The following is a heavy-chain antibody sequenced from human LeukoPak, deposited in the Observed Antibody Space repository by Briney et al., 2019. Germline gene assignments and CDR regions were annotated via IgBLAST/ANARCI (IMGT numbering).Heavy chain of an antibody. CDR3: ARVITMVRGVIYYYYYYYRDV. V-gene: IGHV4-59*12. CDR2: IYYSGST. D-gene: IGHD3-10*01. J-gene: IGHJ6*03. CDR1: GGSISSYY. Sequence: SETLSLTCTVSGGSISSYYWSWIRQPPGKGLEWIGYIYYSGSTNYNPSLKSRVTISVDTSKNQFSLKLSSVTAADTAVYYCARVITMVRGVIYYYYYYYRDVWGKGTTVTVSS.